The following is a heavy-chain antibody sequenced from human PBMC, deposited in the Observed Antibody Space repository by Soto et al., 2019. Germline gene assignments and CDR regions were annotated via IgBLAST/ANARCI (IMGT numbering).Heavy chain of an antibody. Sequence: EVQLVESGGRIVQPGGSLRLSCAASGFSFNTYWMHGVRQAPGKGPVWVSRLNSDGSVTAYAGSVKGGFTIARVNAKNTLYLHMKSLGTEVTTVYYCASAMTSVGATSKVAYWGQGTLVTVSS. CDR1: GFSFNTYW. V-gene: IGHV3-74*01. CDR3: ASAMTSVGATSKVAY. CDR2: LNSDGSVT. D-gene: IGHD1-26*01. J-gene: IGHJ4*02.